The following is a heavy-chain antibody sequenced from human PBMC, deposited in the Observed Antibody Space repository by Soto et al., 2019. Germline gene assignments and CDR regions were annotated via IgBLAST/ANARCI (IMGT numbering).Heavy chain of an antibody. CDR1: GGSISSGGYY. CDR3: ARVLRYFDWLLHPFLNNWFDP. CDR2: IYYSGST. D-gene: IGHD3-9*01. V-gene: IGHV4-31*03. J-gene: IGHJ5*02. Sequence: QVQLQESGPGLVKPSQTLSLTCTVSGGSISSGGYYWSWIRQHPGKGLEWIGYIYYSGSTYYNPSLKSRVTISVDTSKNQFSLKLSSVTAADTAVYYCARVLRYFDWLLHPFLNNWFDPWGQGTLVTVSS.